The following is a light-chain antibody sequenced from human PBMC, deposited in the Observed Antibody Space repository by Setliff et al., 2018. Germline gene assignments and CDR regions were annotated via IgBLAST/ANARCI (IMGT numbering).Light chain of an antibody. CDR1: SSDVCGYNY. CDR2: DVS. CDR3: SSYTGTYV. J-gene: IGLJ1*01. V-gene: IGLV2-14*03. Sequence: QSVLTQPASVSGSPGQSITISCTGTSSDVCGYNYVSWYQQHPGKAPKLMIYDVSNRPSGVSNRFSGSKSGNTASLTISGLQAEDEADYYCSSYTGTYVFGSGTKVTVL.